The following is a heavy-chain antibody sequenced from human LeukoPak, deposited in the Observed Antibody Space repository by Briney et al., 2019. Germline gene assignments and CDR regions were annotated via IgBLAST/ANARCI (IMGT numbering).Heavy chain of an antibody. CDR1: GRSISSYY. D-gene: IGHD5-18*01. CDR2: IYYSVST. V-gene: IGHV4-59*01. Sequence: PSETLSLTCTVSGRSISSYYWSWIRQPPGKGLEWIGYIYYSVSTNYNPSLKSRVTISVDTCKNQFCLKVRCVTAADTAVYECARGRGYSYGLDNWGQGTLVTVSP. CDR3: ARGRGYSYGLDN. J-gene: IGHJ4*02.